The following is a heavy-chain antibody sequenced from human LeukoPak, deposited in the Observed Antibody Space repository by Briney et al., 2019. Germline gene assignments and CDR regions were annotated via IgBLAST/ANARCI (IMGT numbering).Heavy chain of an antibody. CDR3: ARGRCCSADICSGGDAFDI. J-gene: IGHJ3*02. Sequence: SETLSLTCTVSGGSINNYYWSWIRQPAGKGLEWIGRIYTRGSTNYNPSLKSRVTMSVDTSKNQFSLKLSSVTAADTAVYYCARGRCCSADICSGGDAFDIWGQGTMVSVSS. CDR2: IYTRGST. CDR1: GGSINNYY. V-gene: IGHV4-4*07. D-gene: IGHD2-15*01.